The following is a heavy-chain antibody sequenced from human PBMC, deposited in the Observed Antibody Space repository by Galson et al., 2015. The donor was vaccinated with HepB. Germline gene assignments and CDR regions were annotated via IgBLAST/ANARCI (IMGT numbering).Heavy chain of an antibody. CDR2: ISHDGTNK. Sequence: SLRLSCAASGFTFDGYTMHWVRQAPGKGLQWVAIISHDGTNKDYADLAKGRFTISRDTSYNTLFLQMNSLTAEDTALYYCVRGRQLDFWGQGTLVTVSP. V-gene: IGHV3-30*01. CDR1: GFTFDGYT. J-gene: IGHJ4*02. CDR3: VRGRQLDF. D-gene: IGHD6-6*01.